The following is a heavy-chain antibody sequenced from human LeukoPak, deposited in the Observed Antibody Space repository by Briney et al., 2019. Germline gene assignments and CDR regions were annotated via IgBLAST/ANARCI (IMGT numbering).Heavy chain of an antibody. J-gene: IGHJ4*02. CDR2: INHSGST. D-gene: IGHD3-10*01. CDR3: ARGRGSR. Sequence: PSETLSLTCAVYGGSVSGYYWSWIRQPPGKGLEWIGEINHSGSTNYNPSLKSRVTISVDTSKNQFSLKLSPVTAADTAVYYCARGRGSRWGQGTLVTVSS. CDR1: GGSVSGYY. V-gene: IGHV4-34*01.